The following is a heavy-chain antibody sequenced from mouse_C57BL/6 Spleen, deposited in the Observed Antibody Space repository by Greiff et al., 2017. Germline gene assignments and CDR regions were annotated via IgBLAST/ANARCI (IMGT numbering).Heavy chain of an antibody. CDR3: ARRDGRAFDY. D-gene: IGHD2-3*01. V-gene: IGHV1-54*01. Sequence: VQLQQSGAELVRPGTSVKVSCKASGYAFTNYLIEWVKQRPGQGLEWIGVINPGSGGTNYNEKFKGKATLTADKPSSTAYMQLSSLTSEVYAVYFCARRDGRAFDYWGQGTTLTVSS. CDR1: GYAFTNYL. J-gene: IGHJ2*01. CDR2: INPGSGGT.